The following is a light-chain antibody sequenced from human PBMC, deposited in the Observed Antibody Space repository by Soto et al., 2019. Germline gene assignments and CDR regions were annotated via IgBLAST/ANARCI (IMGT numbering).Light chain of an antibody. CDR1: QSVSSSY. V-gene: IGKV3-20*01. Sequence: EIVLTQSPGTLSLSRGERATLSCRASQSVSSSYLAWYQKKPGQAPRLLIYDASSRATGIPDRFSGSGSGTDFTLTISRLEPEVFAVYYCQQYGSSSYTFGQGTKLEIK. J-gene: IGKJ2*01. CDR2: DAS. CDR3: QQYGSSSYT.